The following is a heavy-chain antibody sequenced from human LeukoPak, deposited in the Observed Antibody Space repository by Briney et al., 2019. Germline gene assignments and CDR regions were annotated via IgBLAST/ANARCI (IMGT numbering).Heavy chain of an antibody. Sequence: PGRAPGLSCAASGFPFNSQGLHLVRPAPGKGPEVVGVILFDGKNKYYAVSVKGRFTISRDNSKNAPYLQVNCLRAEDRAVYYCARDEEVDLAVVATMDYWGQGSLVGDSS. CDR2: ILFDGKNK. CDR3: ARDEEVDLAVVATMDY. D-gene: IGHD1-26*01. V-gene: IGHV3-33*01. J-gene: IGHJ4*02. CDR1: GFPFNSQG.